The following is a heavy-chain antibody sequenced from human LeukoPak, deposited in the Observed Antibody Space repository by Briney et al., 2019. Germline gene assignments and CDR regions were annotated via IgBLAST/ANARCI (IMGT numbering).Heavy chain of an antibody. CDR2: INSNSGGV. Sequence: RASVKVSCKASGYTFTGYYMHWVRQAPGQGLEWMGWINSNSGGVHCAQNFQGRVTMTRDTSISTAYMELTRLRSDDTAVYYCARYRAAPHDGFDIWGQGTMVTVSS. D-gene: IGHD6-6*01. CDR1: GYTFTGYY. V-gene: IGHV1-2*02. J-gene: IGHJ3*02. CDR3: ARYRAAPHDGFDI.